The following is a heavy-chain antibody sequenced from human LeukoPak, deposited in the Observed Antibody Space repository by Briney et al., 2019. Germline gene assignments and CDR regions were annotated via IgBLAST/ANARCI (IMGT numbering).Heavy chain of an antibody. CDR2: IYPGGSDT. CDR3: ARSRADIVVVPAALGTFDI. J-gene: IGHJ3*02. Sequence: GESLKISCKGSEYSFTNYWIAWVRQMPGKGLEWMGIIYPGGSDTTYSPSFQGQVIISADKSISTAYLQWSSLKASDTAMYYCARSRADIVVVPAALGTFDIWGQGTMVTVSS. D-gene: IGHD2-2*01. CDR1: EYSFTNYW. V-gene: IGHV5-51*06.